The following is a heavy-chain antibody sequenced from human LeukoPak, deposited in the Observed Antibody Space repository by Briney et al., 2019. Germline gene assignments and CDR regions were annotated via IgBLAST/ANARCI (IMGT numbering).Heavy chain of an antibody. CDR2: ISSSGSTM. CDR3: ARDNYDSSGYYFD. D-gene: IGHD3-22*01. V-gene: IGHV3-48*03. J-gene: IGHJ4*02. CDR1: EFTFTSYE. Sequence: PGGSLRLSCAASEFTFTSYELNWVRQAPGKGLEWVSYISSSGSTMYYADSVKGRFTISRDNAKNSLYLQMNSLRAEDTAVYYCARDNYDSSGYYFDWGQGTLVTVSS.